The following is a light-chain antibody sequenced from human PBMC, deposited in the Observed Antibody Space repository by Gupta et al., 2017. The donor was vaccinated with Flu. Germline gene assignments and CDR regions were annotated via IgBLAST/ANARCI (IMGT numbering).Light chain of an antibody. CDR3: ATWDDGLNGPV. Sequence: QSVLTQPPSALGTPGQRVTISCSGRSSSIGSNTVNWYQQLPGAAPKLLIFRDHQRPSWVPDRFSCSKSGTSASLAISGLQSEDEAEYYCATWDDGLNGPVFGGGTKVTVL. J-gene: IGLJ3*02. CDR2: RDH. V-gene: IGLV1-44*01. CDR1: SSSIGSNT.